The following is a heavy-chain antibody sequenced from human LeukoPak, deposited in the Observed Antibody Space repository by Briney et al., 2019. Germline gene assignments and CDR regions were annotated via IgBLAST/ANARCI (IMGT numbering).Heavy chain of an antibody. CDR1: GFTLGSHA. J-gene: IGHJ4*02. CDR3: VKNDYGSGGYLELVH. Sequence: PGGSLRLSCSASGFTLGSHALHWVRQAPGKGLQYVSGLSHNGGNTYYADSVKGRFTISRDNSRNTLYLQTSSLRDADTAVYYCVKNDYGSGGYLELVHWGQGNLVTVSS. D-gene: IGHD3-10*01. V-gene: IGHV3-64D*09. CDR2: LSHNGGNT.